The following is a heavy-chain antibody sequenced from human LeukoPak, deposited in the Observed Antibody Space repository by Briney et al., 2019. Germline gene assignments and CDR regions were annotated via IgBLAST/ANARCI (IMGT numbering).Heavy chain of an antibody. Sequence: KPSETLSLTCTVSGGSISSSIYYWGWIRQPPGKGLEWIGSIYYSGSTYYNPSLKSRVTISVDTSKNQFSLKLSSVTAADTAVYYCARHRIAAHAYDYWGQGTLVTVSS. D-gene: IGHD6-13*01. J-gene: IGHJ4*02. CDR1: GGSISSSIYY. CDR3: ARHRIAAHAYDY. V-gene: IGHV4-39*01. CDR2: IYYSGST.